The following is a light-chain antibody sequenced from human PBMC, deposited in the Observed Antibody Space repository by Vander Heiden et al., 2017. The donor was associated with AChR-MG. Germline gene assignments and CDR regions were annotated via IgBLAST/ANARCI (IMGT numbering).Light chain of an antibody. V-gene: IGKV3-11*01. CDR3: QQRINGPPMYT. CDR2: DAS. Sequence: EIVLTQSPATLSLSPGERATLSCRASQSVSSYLAWYQQKPGQAPRLLIYDASNRATGIQARFSGSGYGTDFTLTISSLEPEDFAVYYCQQRINGPPMYTFGQRTKLEIK. J-gene: IGKJ2*01. CDR1: QSVSSY.